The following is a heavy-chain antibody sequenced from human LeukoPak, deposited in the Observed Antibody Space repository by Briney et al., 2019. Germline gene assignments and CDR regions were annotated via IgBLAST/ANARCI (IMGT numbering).Heavy chain of an antibody. J-gene: IGHJ4*02. D-gene: IGHD3-16*02. V-gene: IGHV3-23*01. CDR3: AKATWGTYRYTDY. CDR2: ISGSGGTT. CDR1: GFTFISYV. Sequence: GGSLRLSCAASGFTFISYVMSWVRQAPGKGLEWVSDISGSGGTTYYADSVKGRFTISRDNSKNTVYPQMNSLRAEDAALYYCAKATWGTYRYTDYWGQGTLVTVSS.